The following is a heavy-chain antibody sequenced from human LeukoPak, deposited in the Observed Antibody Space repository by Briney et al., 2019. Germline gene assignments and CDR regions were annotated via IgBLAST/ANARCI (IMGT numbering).Heavy chain of an antibody. D-gene: IGHD3-22*01. CDR1: GFSFNNYW. J-gene: IGHJ4*02. CDR3: ARPDSSGHPTN. Sequence: GGSLRLSCTASGFSFNNYWMHWVRQAQGLGLVWVSRINRDGSSTNYVDSVKGRFTISRDNAKNTLYLQMDSLTAEDTAMYYCARPDSSGHPTNWGQGTLVTVSS. CDR2: INRDGSST. V-gene: IGHV3-74*01.